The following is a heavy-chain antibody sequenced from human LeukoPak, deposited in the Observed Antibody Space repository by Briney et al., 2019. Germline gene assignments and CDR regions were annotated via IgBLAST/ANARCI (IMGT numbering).Heavy chain of an antibody. CDR3: AKDPAFDI. CDR1: GYTFTGYY. CDR2: ISYDGSNK. J-gene: IGHJ3*02. Sequence: SCKASGYTFTGYYMHWVRQAPGKGLEWVAVISYDGSNKYYADSVKGRFTISRDNSKNTLYLQMNSLKAEDTAVYYCAKDPAFDIWGQGTMVTVSS. V-gene: IGHV3-30*18.